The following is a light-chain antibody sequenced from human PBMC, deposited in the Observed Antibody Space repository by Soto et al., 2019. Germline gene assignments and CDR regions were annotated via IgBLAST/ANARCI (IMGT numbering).Light chain of an antibody. CDR2: TNT. Sequence: QSALTQPPSASGTPGQSVIISCSGSSSNVGGNPVNWYQRVPTTAPKLLIYTNTQRPSGVPDRFSGSKSGTSASLAISGLQSEDEADYYAASWDDSLKGPGFGSGSKVT. V-gene: IGLV1-44*01. CDR3: ASWDDSLKGPG. CDR1: SSNVGGNP. J-gene: IGLJ1*01.